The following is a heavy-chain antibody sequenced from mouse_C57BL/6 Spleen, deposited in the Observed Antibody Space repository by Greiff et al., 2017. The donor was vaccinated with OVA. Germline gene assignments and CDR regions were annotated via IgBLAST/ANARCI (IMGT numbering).Heavy chain of an antibody. V-gene: IGHV1-55*01. Sequence: QVQLQQPGAELVKPGASVKMSCKPSGYTFTSYWITWVRRRPGQGLGWIGDIYPGSGGTNYNEKFKSKATLTVDTSSSTAYMQLSSLTSEDSAVYYCASNYGSSFFAYWGQGTLVTVSA. CDR2: IYPGSGGT. J-gene: IGHJ3*01. CDR3: ASNYGSSFFAY. CDR1: GYTFTSYW. D-gene: IGHD1-1*01.